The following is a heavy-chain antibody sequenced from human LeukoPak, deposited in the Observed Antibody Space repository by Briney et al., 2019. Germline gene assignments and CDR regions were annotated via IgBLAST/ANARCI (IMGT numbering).Heavy chain of an antibody. D-gene: IGHD2-2*01. CDR1: GFTFSDYY. Sequence: GGSLRLSCAASGFTFSDYYMGWIRQAPGKGLEWVSYISSSSSYTNYADSVKGRFTISRDNAKNSLYLQMNSLRAEDTAVYYCASSGEGYCSSTSCYPSWFDPWGQGTLVTVSS. V-gene: IGHV3-11*06. CDR3: ASSGEGYCSSTSCYPSWFDP. CDR2: ISSSSSYT. J-gene: IGHJ5*02.